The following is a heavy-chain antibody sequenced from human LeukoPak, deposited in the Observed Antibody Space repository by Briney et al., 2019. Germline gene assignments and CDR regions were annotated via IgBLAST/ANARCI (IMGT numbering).Heavy chain of an antibody. D-gene: IGHD6-6*01. V-gene: IGHV3-21*01. Sequence: GWSLRLSCAASGFTFSSYSMNWVRQAPGKGLEWVSSISSSSSYIYYADSVKGRFTISRDNAKNSLYLQMNSLRAEDTAVYYCARDRPPTCYMDVWGKGTTVTVSS. J-gene: IGHJ6*03. CDR3: ARDRPPTCYMDV. CDR1: GFTFSSYS. CDR2: ISSSSSYI.